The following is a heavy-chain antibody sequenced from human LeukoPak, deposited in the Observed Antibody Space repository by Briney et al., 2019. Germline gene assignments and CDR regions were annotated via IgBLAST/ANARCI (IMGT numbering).Heavy chain of an antibody. Sequence: SVKVSCKASGYTFTSYGISWVRQAPGQGLEWMGWINAGNGHTRDSQKFQGRVTITGDTSASTAYMELSSLRSEDTAVYYCARAGYCSGGSCYTFDYWGQGTLVTVSS. D-gene: IGHD2-15*01. CDR1: GYTFTSYG. CDR3: ARAGYCSGGSCYTFDY. V-gene: IGHV1-18*01. J-gene: IGHJ4*02. CDR2: INAGNGHT.